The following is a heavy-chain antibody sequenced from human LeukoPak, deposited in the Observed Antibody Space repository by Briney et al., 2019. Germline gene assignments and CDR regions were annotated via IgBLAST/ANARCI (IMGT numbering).Heavy chain of an antibody. CDR3: ARHRIDFWSGYYTGYFQH. Sequence: SETLSLTCAVSGYSISCGYYWGWIRQPPGKGLEWIGSIYHSGSTYYNPSLKSRVTISVDTSKNQFSLKLSSVTAADTAVYYCARHRIDFWSGYYTGYFQHWGQGTLVTVSS. V-gene: IGHV4-38-2*01. J-gene: IGHJ1*01. CDR1: GYSISCGYY. D-gene: IGHD3-3*01. CDR2: IYHSGST.